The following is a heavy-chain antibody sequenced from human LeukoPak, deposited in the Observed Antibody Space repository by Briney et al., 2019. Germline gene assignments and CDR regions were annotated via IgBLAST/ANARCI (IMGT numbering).Heavy chain of an antibody. CDR3: ARDSSACAFVV. D-gene: IGHD6-6*01. CDR1: GFTLSPYT. V-gene: IGHV3-48*01. Sequence: GGSLRLSCAASGFTLSPYTMHWFRQPPGKGLEWVSYINTGSTTIYYADSVKGRFTISRDNAKNSLYLQMNSLRAEDTAVYYCARDSSACAFVVWGQGTMVTVSS. CDR2: INTGSTTI. J-gene: IGHJ3*01.